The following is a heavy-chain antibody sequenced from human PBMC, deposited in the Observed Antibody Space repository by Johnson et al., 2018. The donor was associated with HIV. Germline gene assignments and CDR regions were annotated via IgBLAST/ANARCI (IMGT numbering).Heavy chain of an antibody. D-gene: IGHD3-22*01. CDR2: ISYDGSNK. Sequence: HVQLVESGGGVVQPGRSLRLSCAASGFTFSSYSMHWVRQAPGKGLEWVAVISYDGSNKYYADSVKGRFTISRDNSKNTLYLQMNSLRAEDTALYYCARDLGSGYNDALDIWGQGTMVTISS. V-gene: IGHV3-30*04. CDR3: ARDLGSGYNDALDI. J-gene: IGHJ3*02. CDR1: GFTFSSYS.